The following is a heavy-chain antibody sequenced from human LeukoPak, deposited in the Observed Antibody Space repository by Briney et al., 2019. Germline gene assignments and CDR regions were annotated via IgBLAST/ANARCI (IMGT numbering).Heavy chain of an antibody. Sequence: GGSLRLSCAASGFPFSTYAMAWVRQAPGKGLEWVSGVSDDGIETYYADSVKGRFTISRDNSKNSLYLQMNSLRTEDTALYYCAKAIHFRAARLDYWGQGTLVTVSS. D-gene: IGHD6-6*01. V-gene: IGHV3-43*02. J-gene: IGHJ4*02. CDR1: GFPFSTYA. CDR2: VSDDGIET. CDR3: AKAIHFRAARLDY.